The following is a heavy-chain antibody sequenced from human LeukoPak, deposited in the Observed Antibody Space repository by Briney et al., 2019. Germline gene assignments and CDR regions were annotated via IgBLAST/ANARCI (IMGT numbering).Heavy chain of an antibody. CDR2: ISDDGINE. CDR3: AGGLLGCRGGSCYPTDY. Sequence: GGSLRLSCTASGFTFSTYGMHWVRQAPGKGLEWVAVISDDGINEYYVDSVKGRFIISRDNSKNTLYLQMNSLRDEDTAVYYCAGGLLGCRGGSCYPTDYWGQGTLVTVSS. D-gene: IGHD2-15*01. J-gene: IGHJ4*02. CDR1: GFTFSTYG. V-gene: IGHV3-30*03.